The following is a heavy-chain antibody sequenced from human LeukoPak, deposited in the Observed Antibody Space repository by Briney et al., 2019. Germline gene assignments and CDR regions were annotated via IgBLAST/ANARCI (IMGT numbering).Heavy chain of an antibody. Sequence: GGSLRLSCAASGFTFSSYGMHWVRQAPGQGLEWVAVISYDGSNKYYADSVKGRFTISRDNSKNTLYLQMNSLRAEDTAVYYCAKGGDSSSWPSGEGNWFDPWGQGTLVTVSS. D-gene: IGHD6-13*01. J-gene: IGHJ5*02. CDR3: AKGGDSSSWPSGEGNWFDP. V-gene: IGHV3-30*18. CDR1: GFTFSSYG. CDR2: ISYDGSNK.